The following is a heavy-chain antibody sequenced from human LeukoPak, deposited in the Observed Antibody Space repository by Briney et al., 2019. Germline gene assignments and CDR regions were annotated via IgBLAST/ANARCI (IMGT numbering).Heavy chain of an antibody. Sequence: GGSLRLSCAASGFTVSSNYMSGVRQAPGKGLEWVSVIYSGGSTYYADSVKGRFTISRDNSKNTLYLQMNSLRAEDTAVYYCARGASGSYDRWFDPWGQGALVTVSS. D-gene: IGHD1-26*01. J-gene: IGHJ5*02. CDR2: IYSGGST. V-gene: IGHV3-53*01. CDR3: ARGASGSYDRWFDP. CDR1: GFTVSSNY.